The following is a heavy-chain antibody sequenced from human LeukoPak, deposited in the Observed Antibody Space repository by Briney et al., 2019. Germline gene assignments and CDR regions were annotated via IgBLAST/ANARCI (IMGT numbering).Heavy chain of an antibody. CDR1: GFDFVTSV. D-gene: IGHD1-14*01. J-gene: IGHJ2*01. CDR3: AREADTTTRYFDL. Sequence: ASVKVSCKTSGFDFVTSVIHWVRQARGQRLEWIGEIIVGSGNTKYGEKFQERATISRDMSTSTVYVELTSLRSGDTAVYFCAREADTTTRYFDLWGRGTLVIVSS. V-gene: IGHV1-58*02. CDR2: IIVGSGNT.